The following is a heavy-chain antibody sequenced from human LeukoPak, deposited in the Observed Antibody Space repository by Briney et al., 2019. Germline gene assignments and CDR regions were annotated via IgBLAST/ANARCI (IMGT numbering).Heavy chain of an antibody. V-gene: IGHV3-66*01. D-gene: IGHD6-13*01. J-gene: IGHJ4*02. Sequence: GGSLRLSCAASGFTVSSNYMSWVRQAPGKGLEWVSVIYSGGSTYYADSVKGRSTISRDNSKNTLYLQMNSLRAKDTAVYYCAVSAAAGVFDYWGQGTLVTVSS. CDR3: AVSAAAGVFDY. CDR1: GFTVSSNY. CDR2: IYSGGST.